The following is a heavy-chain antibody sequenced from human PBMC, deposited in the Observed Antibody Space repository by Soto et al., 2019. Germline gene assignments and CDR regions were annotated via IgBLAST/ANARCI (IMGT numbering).Heavy chain of an antibody. V-gene: IGHV4-39*02. CDR2: IYYSGST. D-gene: IGHD6-6*01. CDR3: AREVGEVDYSSSSDAFDI. CDR1: GGSISSSSYY. Sequence: SETLSLTCTVSGGSISSSSYYWGLIRQPPGKGLEWIGSIYYSGSTYYNPSLKSRVTISVDTSKNPFSLNLDSVTAAGTAVYYCAREVGEVDYSSSSDAFDIWGQGTMVTVSS. J-gene: IGHJ3*02.